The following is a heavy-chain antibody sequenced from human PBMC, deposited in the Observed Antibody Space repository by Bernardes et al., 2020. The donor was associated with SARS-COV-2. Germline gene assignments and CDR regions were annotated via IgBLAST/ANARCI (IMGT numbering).Heavy chain of an antibody. V-gene: IGHV3-23*01. D-gene: IGHD3-3*02. CDR1: GLSNYW. CDR3: AKEIRPNDY. J-gene: IGHJ4*02. CDR2: ISIAGTP. Sequence: GGSLRLSCVAPGLSNYWMHWVRQAPGKGLVWVSSISIAGTPYFADSVRGRFTISRDNSKNTLYLQMHSLRVEDTALYFCAKEIRPNDYWGQGTQVTVS.